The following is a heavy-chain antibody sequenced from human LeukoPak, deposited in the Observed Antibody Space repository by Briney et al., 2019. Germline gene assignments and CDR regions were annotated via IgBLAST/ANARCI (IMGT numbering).Heavy chain of an antibody. J-gene: IGHJ6*02. CDR3: ARVVVVPAASYYYYYGMDV. Sequence: AGGSLRLSCAASGFTFSSYWMYWVRQAPGKGLMWVSRITSDGSSTSYADSVKGRFTISRDNAKNTLYLQMNSLRAEDTAVYYCARVVVVPAASYYYYYGMDVWGQGTTVTVSS. CDR1: GFTFSSYW. CDR2: ITSDGSST. V-gene: IGHV3-74*01. D-gene: IGHD2-2*01.